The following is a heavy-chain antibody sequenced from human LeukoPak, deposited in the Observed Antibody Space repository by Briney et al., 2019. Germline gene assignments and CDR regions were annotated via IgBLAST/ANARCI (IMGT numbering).Heavy chain of an antibody. V-gene: IGHV4-39*07. CDR2: IYYSENT. J-gene: IGHJ4*02. CDR1: GGSISSSRYY. CDR3: ARLVARQRYFDY. Sequence: SETLSLTCTVSGGSISSSRYYWGWIRQPPGKGLEWIGSIYYSENTYYNPSLKSRVTISVDTSKNQFSLKLSSVTAADTAVYYCARLVARQRYFDYWGQGTLVTVSS. D-gene: IGHD2-8*02.